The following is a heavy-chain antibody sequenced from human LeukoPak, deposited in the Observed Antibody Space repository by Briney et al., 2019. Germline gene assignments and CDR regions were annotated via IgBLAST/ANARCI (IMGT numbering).Heavy chain of an antibody. D-gene: IGHD2-15*01. CDR1: GFTVSSNY. CDR3: AKDGGVADYYYYYGMDV. Sequence: PGGSLRLSCAASGFTVSSNYMSWVRQAPGKGLEWVSVIYSGGSTYYADSVKGRFTISRDNSKNTLYLQMNSLRAEDTAVYYCAKDGGVADYYYYYGMDVWGQGTTVTVSS. CDR2: IYSGGST. V-gene: IGHV3-66*01. J-gene: IGHJ6*02.